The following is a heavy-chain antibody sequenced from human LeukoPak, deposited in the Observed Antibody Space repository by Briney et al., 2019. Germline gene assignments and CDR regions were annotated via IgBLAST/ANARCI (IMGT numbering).Heavy chain of an antibody. J-gene: IGHJ3*02. Sequence: PSETLSLTCTVSGGSISSSSYYWGWIRQPPGKGLEWIGSVYYSGSTYYNPSLKSRVTISVDTSKNQFSLKLSSVTAADTAVYYCARLSCSSTSCFHTFDTWGQGTMVTVSS. CDR2: VYYSGST. V-gene: IGHV4-39*01. D-gene: IGHD2-2*01. CDR3: ARLSCSSTSCFHTFDT. CDR1: GGSISSSSYY.